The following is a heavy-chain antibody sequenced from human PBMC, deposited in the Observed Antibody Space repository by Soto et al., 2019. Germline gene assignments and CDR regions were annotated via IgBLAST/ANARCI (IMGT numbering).Heavy chain of an antibody. CDR3: ARGGPSIAARLAWFDP. J-gene: IGHJ5*02. Sequence: SETLSLTCTVSGGSTSSDNYWSWIRQPPGKGLEWIGHIYYSGNTYYNPSLKSRVTISVDTSKNQFSLKLSSVTAADTAVYYCARGGPSIAARLAWFDPWGQGTLVTVSS. CDR1: GGSTSSDNY. CDR2: IYYSGNT. D-gene: IGHD6-6*01. V-gene: IGHV4-30-4*01.